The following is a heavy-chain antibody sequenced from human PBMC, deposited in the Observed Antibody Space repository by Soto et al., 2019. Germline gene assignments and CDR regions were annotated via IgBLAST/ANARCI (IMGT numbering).Heavy chain of an antibody. CDR3: AREDSSGYCQLAF. CDR2: INWNGGST. CDR1: GFTFDDYA. Sequence: EVQLVESGGGVVRPGGSLRLSCAASGFTFDDYAMIWVRQAPGKGLEWVSGINWNGGSTAYADSVKGRLTISRDNAKNALYLQMSSLRAEDNALYYCAREDSSGYCQLAFWGQGTLVTVS. V-gene: IGHV3-20*04. J-gene: IGHJ4*02. D-gene: IGHD3-22*01.